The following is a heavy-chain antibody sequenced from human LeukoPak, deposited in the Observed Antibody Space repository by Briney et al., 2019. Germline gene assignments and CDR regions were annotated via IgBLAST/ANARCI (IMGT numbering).Heavy chain of an antibody. D-gene: IGHD3/OR15-3a*01. CDR1: GFTLSSHA. CDR3: VRRTGNYFDY. Sequence: GSLRLSCSASGFTLSSHAMHWVRQAPGKALEYVSAISYNGGSTYYANSVKDSFTISRDNSKNTLYLQMSSLRPEDTAVFYCVRRTGNYFDYWGQGTLVTVSS. J-gene: IGHJ4*02. CDR2: ISYNGGST. V-gene: IGHV3-64D*09.